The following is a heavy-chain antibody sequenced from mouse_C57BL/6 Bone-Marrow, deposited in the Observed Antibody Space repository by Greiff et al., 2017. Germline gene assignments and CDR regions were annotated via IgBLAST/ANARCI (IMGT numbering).Heavy chain of an antibody. CDR2: ISSGGSYT. V-gene: IGHV5-6*01. Sequence: EVQVVESGGDLVKPGGSLKLSCAASGFTFSSYGMSWVRQTPDKRLEWVATISSGGSYTYYPDSVKGRFTISSDNAKNTLYLQMSSLKSEDTAMYYCARHDYDFDYWGQGTTLTVSS. CDR1: GFTFSSYG. CDR3: ARHDYDFDY. J-gene: IGHJ2*01. D-gene: IGHD2-13*01.